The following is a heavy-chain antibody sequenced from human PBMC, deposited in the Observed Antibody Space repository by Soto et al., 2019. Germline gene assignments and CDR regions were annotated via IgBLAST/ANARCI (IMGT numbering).Heavy chain of an antibody. V-gene: IGHV1-69*08. CDR2: IITMLGIT. Sequence: HVQLVQSGAEMKKPGSSVKVSCQASGDTFTSHTSTWVRQAPGQGLEWVGRIITMLGITDYAQRLQGRVTITADKSTRIAYMELRNLRSEDTALYYCARDPYCSTSTCFGYMAVWGGGTTVIVSS. D-gene: IGHD2-2*01. J-gene: IGHJ6*03. CDR1: GDTFTSHT. CDR3: ARDPYCSTSTCFGYMAV.